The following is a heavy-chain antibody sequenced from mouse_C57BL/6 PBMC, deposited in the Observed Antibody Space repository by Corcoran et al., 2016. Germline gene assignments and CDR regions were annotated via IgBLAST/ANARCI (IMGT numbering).Heavy chain of an antibody. Sequence: QIQLVQSGPELKKPGETVKISCKASGYTLTTYGMRWVKQAPGKGLKWMGWINTYSGVPTYADDFKGRFAFSLETSASTAYLQINNLKNEDTATYFCADYYGSSSAWFAYWGQGTLVTVSA. J-gene: IGHJ3*01. D-gene: IGHD1-1*01. V-gene: IGHV9-3*01. CDR2: INTYSGVP. CDR1: GYTLTTYG. CDR3: ADYYGSSSAWFAY.